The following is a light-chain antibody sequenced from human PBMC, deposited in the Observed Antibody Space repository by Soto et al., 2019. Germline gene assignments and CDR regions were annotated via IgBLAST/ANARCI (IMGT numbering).Light chain of an antibody. CDR1: HSVSRY. V-gene: IGKV3-20*01. CDR3: QQYGSSRT. Sequence: SPATLSLSKGERATLSCRASHSVSRYLAWYQQKPGQAPRLLIYDASNRATGISARFSGSGSGTDFTLTISRLEPEDFAVYYCQQYGSSRTFGQGTKVDIK. J-gene: IGKJ1*01. CDR2: DAS.